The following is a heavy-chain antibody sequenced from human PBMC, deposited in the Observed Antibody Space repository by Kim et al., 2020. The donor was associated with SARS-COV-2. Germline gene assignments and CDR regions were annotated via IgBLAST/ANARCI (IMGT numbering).Heavy chain of an antibody. CDR2: IYYSGST. Sequence: SETLSLTCTVSGGSISSYYWSWIRQPPGKGLEWIGYIYYSGSTNYNPSLKSRVTISVDTSKNQFSLKLSSVTAADTAVYYCARGGSGNWGDAFDIWGQGTMVTVSS. J-gene: IGHJ3*02. D-gene: IGHD7-27*01. V-gene: IGHV4-59*01. CDR1: GGSISSYY. CDR3: ARGGSGNWGDAFDI.